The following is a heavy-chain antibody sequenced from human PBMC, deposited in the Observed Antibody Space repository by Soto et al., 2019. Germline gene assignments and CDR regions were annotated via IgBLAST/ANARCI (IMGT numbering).Heavy chain of an antibody. D-gene: IGHD2-2*01. CDR1: GYSFSTYH. J-gene: IGHJ5*02. V-gene: IGHV1-46*01. Sequence: QVQLVQSGAEVKMPGTSAKVSCKASGYSFSTYHIHWVRQAPGQGLEWLGFINPDGGATNYAQKFQGRLRLTRDTPTSTVSMELSSLGHDETAVYYCARGDIVLVPASEGNWFDPWGQGTLVTVS. CDR2: INPDGGAT. CDR3: ARGDIVLVPASEGNWFDP.